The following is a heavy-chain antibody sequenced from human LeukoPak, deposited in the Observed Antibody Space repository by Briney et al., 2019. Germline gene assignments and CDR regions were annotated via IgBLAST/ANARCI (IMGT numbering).Heavy chain of an antibody. CDR3: AKTYSGYDFGYFDY. D-gene: IGHD5-12*01. Sequence: GGSLRLSCAASGFTFSSYAMSWVRQAPGKGLEWVSAISGSGGSTYYADSMKGRFTISRDNSKNTLYLQMNSLRAEDTAVYYCAKTYSGYDFGYFDYWGQGTLVTVSS. J-gene: IGHJ4*02. CDR1: GFTFSSYA. CDR2: ISGSGGST. V-gene: IGHV3-23*01.